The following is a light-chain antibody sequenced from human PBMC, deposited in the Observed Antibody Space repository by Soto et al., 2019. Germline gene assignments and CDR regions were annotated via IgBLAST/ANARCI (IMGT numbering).Light chain of an antibody. CDR1: QSVSSN. Sequence: EIVMTQSPATLSVSPGERATLSCRASQSVSSNLAWYQQKPGQAPSLLIYDTSTRATGISARFSGSGSGTDFTLTISGLQSEDFAVYYWQQYNNWPPSWTFGQGTKVDIK. J-gene: IGKJ1*01. V-gene: IGKV3-15*01. CDR2: DTS. CDR3: QQYNNWPPSWT.